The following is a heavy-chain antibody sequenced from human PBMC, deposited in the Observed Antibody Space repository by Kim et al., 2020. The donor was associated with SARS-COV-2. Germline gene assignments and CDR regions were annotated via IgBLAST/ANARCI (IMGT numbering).Heavy chain of an antibody. V-gene: IGHV3-7*01. Sequence: GGSLRLSCSASGFTFSSSGMTWVRQAPGKGLEWVGNINRDGSGQNYVGSLRGRFTISRDNTRNSLYLQMESLRAEDTAVYYCTTKNYWGQGTLVTVSS. CDR1: GFTFSSSG. J-gene: IGHJ4*02. CDR3: TTKNY. CDR2: INRDGSGQ.